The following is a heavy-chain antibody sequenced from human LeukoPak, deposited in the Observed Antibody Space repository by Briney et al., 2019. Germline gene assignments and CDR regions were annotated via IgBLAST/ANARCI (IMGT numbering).Heavy chain of an antibody. CDR2: FSGSDDTT. J-gene: IGHJ4*02. Sequence: PGGSLRLSCVASGFTFSTYGMSWVRQAPGKGLEWVSAFSGSDDTTYYADSVKGRFTISRDNSKNTLYLQMNSLRAEDTAVYYCAKDRGVYRVFDYWGQGTLVTVSS. D-gene: IGHD3-16*02. V-gene: IGHV3-23*01. CDR1: GFTFSTYG. CDR3: AKDRGVYRVFDY.